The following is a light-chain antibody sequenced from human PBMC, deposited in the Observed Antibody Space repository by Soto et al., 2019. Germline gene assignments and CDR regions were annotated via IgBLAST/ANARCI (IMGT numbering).Light chain of an antibody. Sequence: VLMQSPGTLSLSPGESATLSCRASQIVRSTYLAWYQQKPGQAPRLLIYDASSRATDIPDRFSGSGSGTEFTLTISGLEPEDFAVYYCQHYGNSLWTFGQGTRVIFK. J-gene: IGKJ1*01. V-gene: IGKV3-20*01. CDR1: QIVRSTY. CDR3: QHYGNSLWT. CDR2: DAS.